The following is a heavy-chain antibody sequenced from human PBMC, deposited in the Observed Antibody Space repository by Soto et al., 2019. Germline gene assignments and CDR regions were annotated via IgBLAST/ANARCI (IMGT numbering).Heavy chain of an antibody. V-gene: IGHV3-23*01. Sequence: EVQLLESGGGLVQPGGSLRLSCAASGFTFSSYAMSWVRQAPGKGLEWVSAISGSGVGTYYADSVKGRFTISRDNSKNTLYLQMXSXRAEDTAVYYCAKCMTTVTTFPFDIWGQGTMVSVSS. J-gene: IGHJ3*02. CDR2: ISGSGVGT. D-gene: IGHD4-17*01. CDR1: GFTFSSYA. CDR3: AKCMTTVTTFPFDI.